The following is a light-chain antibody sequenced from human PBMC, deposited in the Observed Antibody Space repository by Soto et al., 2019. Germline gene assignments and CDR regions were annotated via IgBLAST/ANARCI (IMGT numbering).Light chain of an antibody. CDR1: QSVSSN. J-gene: IGKJ2*02. CDR2: AAS. V-gene: IGKV1-39*01. Sequence: MTQSPATLSVSPGERATLSCRASQSVSSNLAWYQQKPGKAPKLLIYAASSLQSGVPSRFSGSGSGTDFTLIISSLQTEDFATYYSQQSYSSPCTFGQGTKVENK. CDR3: QQSYSSPCT.